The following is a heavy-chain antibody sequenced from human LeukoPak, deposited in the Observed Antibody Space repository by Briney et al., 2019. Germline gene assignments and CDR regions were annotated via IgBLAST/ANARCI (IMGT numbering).Heavy chain of an antibody. CDR2: ISGDTFTT. CDR1: GFMFSTYA. D-gene: IGHD3-3*02. CDR3: AKDRISPGFNWFDP. Sequence: GGSLRLPCAASGFMFSTYAMNWVREAPGQGLEWVSVISGDTFTTFYADSVKGRFTISRDNSKSTVYLQMNSLRTEDTAVYYCAKDRISPGFNWFDPWGQGTLVTVSS. J-gene: IGHJ5*02. V-gene: IGHV3-23*01.